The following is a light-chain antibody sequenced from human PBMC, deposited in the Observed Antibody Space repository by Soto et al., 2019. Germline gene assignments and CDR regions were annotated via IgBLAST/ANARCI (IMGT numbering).Light chain of an antibody. J-gene: IGKJ1*01. CDR2: DAS. V-gene: IGKV3-11*01. CDR3: QQRSNWPRT. Sequence: EIVLTQSPATLSLSPGERATLSCRASQSVSSYLAWYQQKPGQAPRLLIYDASNRATGIPARFSGSGSGTDFTLTISSLEPEDVEVYYCQQRSNWPRTFGQGTKVEIK. CDR1: QSVSSY.